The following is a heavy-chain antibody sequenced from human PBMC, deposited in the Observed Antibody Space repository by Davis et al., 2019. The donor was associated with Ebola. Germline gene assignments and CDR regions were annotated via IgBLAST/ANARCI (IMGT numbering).Heavy chain of an antibody. V-gene: IGHV1-46*01. CDR3: ARERIVVVVAANEDYYYYGMDV. D-gene: IGHD2-15*01. J-gene: IGHJ6*04. Sequence: AASVKVSCKVSGYTLTELSMHWVRQAPGQGLEWMGIINPSGGSTSYAQKFQGRVTMTRDTSTSTVYMELSSLRSEDTAVYYCARERIVVVVAANEDYYYYGMDVWGKGTTVTVSS. CDR1: GYTLTELS. CDR2: INPSGGST.